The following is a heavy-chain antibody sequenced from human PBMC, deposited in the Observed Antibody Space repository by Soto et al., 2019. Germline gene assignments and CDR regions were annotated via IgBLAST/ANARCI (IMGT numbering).Heavy chain of an antibody. J-gene: IGHJ5*02. CDR1: GFTFRSYS. V-gene: IGHV3-48*02. Sequence: GGSLRLSCAASGFTFRSYSMNWVRQPPGKGLEWVSYISISSRTIYYADSVKGRFTISRDDAKNSLYLQMNSLRHDDTSVYYCARDNGIAGSFDPWGQGTLVTVSS. D-gene: IGHD2-21*01. CDR3: ARDNGIAGSFDP. CDR2: ISISSRTI.